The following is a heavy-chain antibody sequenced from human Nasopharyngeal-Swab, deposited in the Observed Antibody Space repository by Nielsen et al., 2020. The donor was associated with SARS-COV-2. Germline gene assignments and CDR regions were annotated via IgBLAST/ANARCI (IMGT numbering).Heavy chain of an antibody. J-gene: IGHJ6*02. Sequence: GESLKISCAASGFTFNNYNFNWVRQAPGKGLEWVSSISSSSSYIYYADPAKGRFTISRDNAKNSLYLQMNSLRAEDTAVYYCARDGLDYDFWSAYFMDVWGQGTTVTVSS. CDR1: GFTFNNYN. CDR3: ARDGLDYDFWSAYFMDV. D-gene: IGHD3-3*01. V-gene: IGHV3-21*01. CDR2: ISSSSSYI.